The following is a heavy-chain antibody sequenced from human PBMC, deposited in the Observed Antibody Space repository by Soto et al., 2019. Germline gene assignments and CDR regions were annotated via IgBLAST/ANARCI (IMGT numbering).Heavy chain of an antibody. CDR3: ARDYWAQVDH. CDR1: GFTFSEYW. CDR2: ISSDGTST. J-gene: IGHJ4*02. Sequence: EVQLVESGGGLVQPGGSLRLSCVASGFTFSEYWMHWVRQAPGKGLVWVSRISSDGTSTNYVDSVEGRFTISRDNARNTLYLQVNSLRAEDSAVYYCARDYWAQVDHWGQGTLVTVSS. D-gene: IGHD2-8*02. V-gene: IGHV3-74*01.